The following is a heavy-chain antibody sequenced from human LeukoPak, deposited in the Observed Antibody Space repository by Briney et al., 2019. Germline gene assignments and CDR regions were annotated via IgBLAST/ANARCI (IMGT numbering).Heavy chain of an antibody. CDR1: GGSISSYY. CDR2: IYYSGST. CDR3: ARRGYYGSGSFRRYYFDY. V-gene: IGHV4-59*08. J-gene: IGHJ4*02. Sequence: SETLSLTCTVSGGSISSYYWSWIRQPPGKGLEWIGYIYYSGSTNYNPSLKSRVTISVDTSKNQFSLKLSSVTATDTAAYYCARRGYYGSGSFRRYYFDYWGQGTLVTVSS. D-gene: IGHD3-10*01.